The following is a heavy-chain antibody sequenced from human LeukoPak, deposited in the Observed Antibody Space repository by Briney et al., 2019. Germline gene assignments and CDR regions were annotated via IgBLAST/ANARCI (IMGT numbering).Heavy chain of an antibody. CDR2: INHSGST. D-gene: IGHD2-2*01. CDR1: GGSFSGYY. J-gene: IGHJ4*02. V-gene: IGHV4-34*01. Sequence: ETLSLTCAVYGGSFSGYYWSWIRQPPGKGLEWIGEINHSGSTNYNPSLKSRVTISLDTSKNQFSLKLSSVTAADTAIYYCARDPSLGVPVVTVGFDYWGQGTLVTV. CDR3: ARDPSLGVPVVTVGFDY.